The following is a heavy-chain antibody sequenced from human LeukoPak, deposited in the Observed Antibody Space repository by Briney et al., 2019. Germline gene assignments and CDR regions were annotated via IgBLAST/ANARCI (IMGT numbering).Heavy chain of an antibody. CDR3: AKDRSSSGYYAYGMDV. CDR2: ISYDGSNK. Sequence: PGRSLRLSCAASGFTFSSYGMHWVRQAPGKGLEWVAVISYDGSNKYYADSVKGRSTISRDNSKNTLYLQMNSLRTEDTAVYYCAKDRSSSGYYAYGMDVWGQGTTVTVSS. D-gene: IGHD3-22*01. J-gene: IGHJ6*02. CDR1: GFTFSSYG. V-gene: IGHV3-30*18.